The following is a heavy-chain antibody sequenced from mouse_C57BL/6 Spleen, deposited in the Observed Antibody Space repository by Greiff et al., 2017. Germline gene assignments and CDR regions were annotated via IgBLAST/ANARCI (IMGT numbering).Heavy chain of an antibody. CDR1: GYAFSSSW. Sequence: VQLQQSGPELVKPGASVKISCKASGYAFSSSWMNWVKQRPGKGLEWIGRIYPGDGDTNYNGKFKGKATLTADKSSSTAYMQLSSLTSEDSAVYFCARRWDYSNYVGYFDVWGTGTTVTVSS. V-gene: IGHV1-82*01. D-gene: IGHD2-5*01. CDR3: ARRWDYSNYVGYFDV. CDR2: IYPGDGDT. J-gene: IGHJ1*03.